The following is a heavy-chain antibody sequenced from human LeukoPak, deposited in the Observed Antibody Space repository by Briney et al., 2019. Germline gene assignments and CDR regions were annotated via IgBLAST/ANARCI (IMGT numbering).Heavy chain of an antibody. Sequence: PGGSLRLSCAASGFTFSSYGMHWVRQAPGKGLEWVAFIRYDGSNKYYADSVKGRFTISRDNSKNTLYLQMNSLRAEDTAVYYCAKDSLNYYDSSGPTIWGQGTMVTVSS. CDR3: AKDSLNYYDSSGPTI. CDR1: GFTFSSYG. J-gene: IGHJ3*02. CDR2: IRYDGSNK. V-gene: IGHV3-30*02. D-gene: IGHD3-22*01.